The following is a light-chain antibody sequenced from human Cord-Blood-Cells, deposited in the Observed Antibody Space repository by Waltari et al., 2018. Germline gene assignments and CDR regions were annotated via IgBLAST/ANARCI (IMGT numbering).Light chain of an antibody. V-gene: IGKV1-5*03. CDR2: KAS. Sequence: DIQMIQSPSTLSASVGDRVTITSPASQSISSWLAWYQQKPGKTPKLLIYKASSLESGVPSRFSDSGSGTEFTLTISSLHPDDFATYYCQQYNSYWTFGQGTKVEIK. CDR3: QQYNSYWT. J-gene: IGKJ1*01. CDR1: QSISSW.